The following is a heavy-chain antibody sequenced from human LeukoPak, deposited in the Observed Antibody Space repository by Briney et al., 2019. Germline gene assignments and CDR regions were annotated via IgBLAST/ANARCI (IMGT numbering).Heavy chain of an antibody. CDR1: GYTFTSYD. Sequence: ASVKVSCKASGYTFTSYDINWVRQATGQGLEWMGWMNPNSGNTGYAQKFQGRVTITRNTSISTAYMELSSLRSEDTPVYYCARVGHYDFWSGPNYYYYYYMDVWGKGTTVTVSS. D-gene: IGHD3-3*01. V-gene: IGHV1-8*03. CDR2: MNPNSGNT. CDR3: ARVGHYDFWSGPNYYYYYYMDV. J-gene: IGHJ6*03.